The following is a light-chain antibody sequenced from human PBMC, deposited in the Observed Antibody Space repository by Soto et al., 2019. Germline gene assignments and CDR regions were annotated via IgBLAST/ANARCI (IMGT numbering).Light chain of an antibody. V-gene: IGKV4-1*01. CDR2: WAS. CDR1: QSVLYSPNNKNY. J-gene: IGKJ5*01. Sequence: DIVMTQSPDSLAVSLGERATINCKSSQSVLYSPNNKNYLAWYQQKPGHPPKLVIYWASTRQSGVPDRFSGSGSGTDFTLPINSLQAEDVAAYYCQQYYSTPLTFGQGTRLEI. CDR3: QQYYSTPLT.